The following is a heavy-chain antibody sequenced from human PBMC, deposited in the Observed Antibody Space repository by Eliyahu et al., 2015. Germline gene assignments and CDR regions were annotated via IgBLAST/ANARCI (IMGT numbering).Heavy chain of an antibody. CDR3: ANQAS. Sequence: QVQLVESGGGVVQPGRSLRXSCAASGFTFSSYGMHWVRQAPGKGLEWVAVISYDGSNKYYADSVKGRFTISRDNSKNTLYLQMNSLRAEDTAVYYCANQASWGQGTMVTVSS. CDR1: GFTFSSYG. CDR2: ISYDGSNK. J-gene: IGHJ3*01. V-gene: IGHV3-30*18.